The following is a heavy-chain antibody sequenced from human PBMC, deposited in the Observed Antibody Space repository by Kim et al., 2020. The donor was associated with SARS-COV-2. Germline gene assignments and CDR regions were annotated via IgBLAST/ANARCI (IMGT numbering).Heavy chain of an antibody. CDR3: ARKVWQPNYCSGGSCYSDAFDI. CDR1: GYTFTSYY. V-gene: IGHV1-46*01. Sequence: ASVKVSCKASGYTFTSYYMHWVRQAPGQGLEWMGIINPSGGSTSYAQKFQGRVTMTRDTSTSTVYMELSSLRSEDTAVYYCARKVWQPNYCSGGSCYSDAFDIWGQGTMVTVSS. J-gene: IGHJ3*02. D-gene: IGHD2-15*01. CDR2: INPSGGST.